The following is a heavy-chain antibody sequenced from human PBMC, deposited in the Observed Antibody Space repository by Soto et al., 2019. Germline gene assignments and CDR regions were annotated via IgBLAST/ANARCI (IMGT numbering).Heavy chain of an antibody. CDR3: ARGHDSSGYYAFDI. CDR1: GGTFSSYA. J-gene: IGHJ3*02. V-gene: IGHV1-69*13. CDR2: IIPIFGTA. D-gene: IGHD3-22*01. Sequence: SVKVSCKASGGTFSSYAISWVREAPGQGLEWMGGIIPIFGTANYAQKFQGRVTITADESTSTAYMELSSLRSEDTAVYYCARGHDSSGYYAFDIWGQGTMVTVS.